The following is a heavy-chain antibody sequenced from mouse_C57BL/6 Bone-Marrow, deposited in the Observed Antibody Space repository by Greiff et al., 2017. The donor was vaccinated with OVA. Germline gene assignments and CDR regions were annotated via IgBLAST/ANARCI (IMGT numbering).Heavy chain of an antibody. CDR2: ISSGGDYI. D-gene: IGHD1-1*01. V-gene: IGHV5-9-1*02. J-gene: IGHJ4*01. Sequence: EVKVVESGGGLVKPGGSLKLSCAASGFTFSSYAMSWVRQTPEKRLEWVAYISSGGDYIYYADTVKGRFTISRDNARNTLYLQMSSLKSEDTAMYYCTTWGTVVATEDSMDYWGQGTSVTVSS. CDR1: GFTFSSYA. CDR3: TTWGTVVATEDSMDY.